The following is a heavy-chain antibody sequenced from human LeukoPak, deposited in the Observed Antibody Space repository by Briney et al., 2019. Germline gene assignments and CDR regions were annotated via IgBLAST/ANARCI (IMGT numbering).Heavy chain of an antibody. CDR1: GYTFTGYY. CDR2: INPNSGGT. Sequence: ASVKVSCKASGYTFTGYYMHWVRQAPGQGLEGMGWINPNSGGTNYAQKFQGRVTMTRGTSISTAYMELSRLRSGDTAVYYCARGFGGVIDVIDYWGQGTLVTVSS. V-gene: IGHV1-2*02. D-gene: IGHD3-16*02. J-gene: IGHJ4*02. CDR3: ARGFGGVIDVIDY.